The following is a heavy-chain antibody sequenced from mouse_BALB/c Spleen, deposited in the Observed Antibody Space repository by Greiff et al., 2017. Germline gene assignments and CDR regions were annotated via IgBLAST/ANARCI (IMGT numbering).Heavy chain of an antibody. V-gene: IGHV5-6*01. CDR1: GFTFSSYG. D-gene: IGHD1-1*01. J-gene: IGHJ4*01. Sequence: EVQLVESGGDLVKPGGSLKLSCAASGFTFSSYGMSWVRQTPDKRLEWVATISSGGSYTYYPDSVKGRFTISRDNAKNTLYLQMSSLKSEDTAMYYCARHGAVVGAMDYWGQGTSVTVSS. CDR2: ISSGGSYT. CDR3: ARHGAVVGAMDY.